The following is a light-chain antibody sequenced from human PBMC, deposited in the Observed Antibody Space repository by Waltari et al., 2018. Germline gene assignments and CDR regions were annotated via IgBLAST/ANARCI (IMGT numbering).Light chain of an antibody. J-gene: IGKJ1*01. CDR3: QQLHSYPWT. Sequence: IPLTQSPSSLSASVAVRVTITCRASQVISTYLAWYQHKPGKAPKVLIYAASTLQSGVPARFSGSGSGTDFTLIISSLQPEDFATYYCQQLHSYPWTFGQGTKVEI. CDR1: QVISTY. CDR2: AAS. V-gene: IGKV1-9*01.